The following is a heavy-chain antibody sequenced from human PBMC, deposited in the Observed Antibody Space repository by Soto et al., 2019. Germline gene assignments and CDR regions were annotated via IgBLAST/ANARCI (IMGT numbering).Heavy chain of an antibody. CDR2: ISGSGGST. Sequence: EVQLLESGGGLVQPGGSLRLSCAASGFTFSSYAMSWVRQAPGKGLEWFSAISGSGGSTYYADSVKGRFTISRDNSKNTLYLQMNSLRAEDTAVYYCAKDSMITFGGVIDIPFDYWGQGTLVTVSS. CDR3: AKDSMITFGGVIDIPFDY. V-gene: IGHV3-23*01. J-gene: IGHJ4*02. CDR1: GFTFSSYA. D-gene: IGHD3-16*02.